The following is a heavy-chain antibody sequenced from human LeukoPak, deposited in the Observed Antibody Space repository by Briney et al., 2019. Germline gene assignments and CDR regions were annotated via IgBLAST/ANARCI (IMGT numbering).Heavy chain of an antibody. CDR2: INNSGST. Sequence: PSETLSLTCAIYGGSFSGYYWSWIRQPPGKGLEWIGEINNSGSTNYNPSLKSRVTISVDTSKNKFSLKLSSVTGADTAVYYCVRYTVYFDYWGQGTLVTVSS. CDR1: GGSFSGYY. J-gene: IGHJ4*02. V-gene: IGHV4-34*01. D-gene: IGHD4-11*01. CDR3: VRYTVYFDY.